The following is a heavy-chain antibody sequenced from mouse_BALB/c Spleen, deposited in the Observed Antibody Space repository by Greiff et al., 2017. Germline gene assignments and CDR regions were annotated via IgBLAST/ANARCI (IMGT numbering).Heavy chain of an antibody. D-gene: IGHD2-14*01. CDR1: GFNIKDTY. V-gene: IGHV14-3*02. J-gene: IGHJ4*01. CDR2: IDPANGNT. Sequence: EVQLQESGAELVKPGASVKLSCTASGFNIKDTYMHWVKQRPEQGLEWSGRIDPANGNTKYDPKFQGKATITADTSSNTAYLQLSSLTSEDTAVYYCARYRYEGYAMDYWGQGTSVTVSS. CDR3: ARYRYEGYAMDY.